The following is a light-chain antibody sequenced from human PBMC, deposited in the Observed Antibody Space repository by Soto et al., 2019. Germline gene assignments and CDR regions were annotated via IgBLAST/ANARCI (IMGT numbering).Light chain of an antibody. V-gene: IGLV2-14*01. CDR3: SSYTSSSFPYV. CDR1: SSDIGAYNY. CDR2: AVS. Sequence: QSVLTQPASVSGSPGQSITITCTGTSSDIGAYNYVSWYQHHPGKAPKLVIYAVSNRPSGVSNRFSGSKSANTASLTISGLQAEDEADYYCSSYTSSSFPYVFGTGTKLTVL. J-gene: IGLJ1*01.